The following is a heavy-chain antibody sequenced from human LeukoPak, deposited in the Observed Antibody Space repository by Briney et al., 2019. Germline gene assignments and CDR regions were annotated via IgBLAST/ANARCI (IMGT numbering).Heavy chain of an antibody. J-gene: IGHJ4*02. D-gene: IGHD1-1*01. CDR3: SRAGPPSEGSYNYLAPFDY. CDR2: IYYSGST. V-gene: IGHV4-31*03. Sequence: SETLSLTCTVSGGSISSGGYYWSWIRQHPGKGLEWIGYIYYSGSTYYNPSLKSRVTISVDTSKNQFSLKLNSVTAADTAVYYCSRAGPPSEGSYNYLAPFDYWGQGTLVTVSS. CDR1: GGSISSGGYY.